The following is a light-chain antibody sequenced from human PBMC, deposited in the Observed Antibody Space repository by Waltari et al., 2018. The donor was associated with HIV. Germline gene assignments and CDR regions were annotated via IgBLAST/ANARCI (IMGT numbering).Light chain of an antibody. V-gene: IGLV2-8*01. CDR3: SSFACSNKV. CDR2: AVT. Sequence: QSALTQPPSASGSPGQSVNMSCTEATSDIHDYNFISWYQKYSGKAPKLIIFAVTKRPVVVPVRYPGTMSVNTAYLIVSELKAEDESVYFCSSFACSNKVFGGGTKLTVL. J-gene: IGLJ2*01. CDR1: TSDIHDYNF.